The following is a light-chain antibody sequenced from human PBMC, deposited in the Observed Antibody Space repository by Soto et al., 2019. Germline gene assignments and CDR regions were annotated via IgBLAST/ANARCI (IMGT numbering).Light chain of an antibody. CDR2: GAS. Sequence: EIVLTQSPGTLSLSPGERATLSCRASQSVSSSYLAWYQQKPGQAPRLLIYGASSRATGIPDRFSGSGSGTDFPLTLSRLESNDFAVYYCQQYGSSPWTFGQGTKVEIK. CDR1: QSVSSSY. CDR3: QQYGSSPWT. V-gene: IGKV3-20*01. J-gene: IGKJ1*01.